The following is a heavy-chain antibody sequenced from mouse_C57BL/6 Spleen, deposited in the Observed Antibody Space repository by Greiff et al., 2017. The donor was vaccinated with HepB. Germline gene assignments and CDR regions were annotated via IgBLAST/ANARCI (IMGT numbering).Heavy chain of an antibody. V-gene: IGHV1-55*01. J-gene: IGHJ4*01. Sequence: QVQLKQSGAELVKPGASVKMSCKASGYTFTSYWITWVKQRPGQGLEWIGDIYPGSGSTNYNEKFKSKATLTVDTSSSTAYMQLSSLTSEDSAVYYCARRWADYYAMDYWGQGTSVTGSS. CDR1: GYTFTSYW. CDR2: IYPGSGST. D-gene: IGHD1-1*02. CDR3: ARRWADYYAMDY.